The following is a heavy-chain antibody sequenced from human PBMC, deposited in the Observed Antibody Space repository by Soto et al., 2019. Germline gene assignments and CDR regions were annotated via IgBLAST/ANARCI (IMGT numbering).Heavy chain of an antibody. CDR3: VKESESGWPNFGY. J-gene: IGHJ4*02. CDR1: GFMFNAYS. V-gene: IGHV3-43*01. CDR2: VNKNGKTT. Sequence: GGSLRLSCAATGFMFNAYSMHWVRQAPGKGLEWLSLVNKNGKTTFYADSVKGRFTISRDNSKKSLYLQLTSLRPEDSGLYYCVKESESGWPNFGYWGQGTLVTVSS. D-gene: IGHD6-19*01.